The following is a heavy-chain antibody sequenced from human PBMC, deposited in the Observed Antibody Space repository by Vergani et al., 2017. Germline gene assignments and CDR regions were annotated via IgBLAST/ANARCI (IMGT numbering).Heavy chain of an antibody. J-gene: IGHJ6*02. D-gene: IGHD6-19*01. CDR3: ARDGIAVAGTGYYYYYGMDV. CDR2: ISSSSSYT. Sequence: VQLVESGGGLVKPGGSLRLSCAASGFTFSDYYMSWIRQAPGKGLEWVSYISSSSSYTNYADSVKGRFTISRDNAKNSLYLQMNSLRAEDTAVYYCARDGIAVAGTGYYYYYGMDVWGQGTTVTVSS. CDR1: GFTFSDYY. V-gene: IGHV3-11*05.